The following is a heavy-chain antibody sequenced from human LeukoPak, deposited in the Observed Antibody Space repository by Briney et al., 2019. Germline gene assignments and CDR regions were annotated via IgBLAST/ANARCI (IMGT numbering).Heavy chain of an antibody. Sequence: GGSLRLSCAASGFTFSSYWMSWVRLAPGKGLEWVANIKQDGSEKYYVDSVKGRFTISRDNSKNTLYLQMNSLGPDDTALYYCARDRDIAAAGVGNTFDIWGQGTMVTVSS. CDR1: GFTFSSYW. D-gene: IGHD6-13*01. J-gene: IGHJ3*02. CDR2: IKQDGSEK. V-gene: IGHV3-7*01. CDR3: ARDRDIAAAGVGNTFDI.